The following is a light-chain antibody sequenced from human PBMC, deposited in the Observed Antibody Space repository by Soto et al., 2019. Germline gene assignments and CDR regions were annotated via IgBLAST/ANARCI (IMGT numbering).Light chain of an antibody. CDR1: SSDVGGYNY. Sequence: QSALTQPASVSGSPGQSITISCTGTSSDVGGYNYVSWYQQHPGKAPKLMIYDVSNRPSGVSNRFSGSKSGNTASLTISGLQAEVEADYYCSSYTSSSLFYVFGTGTKVTVL. J-gene: IGLJ1*01. V-gene: IGLV2-14*01. CDR3: SSYTSSSLFYV. CDR2: DVS.